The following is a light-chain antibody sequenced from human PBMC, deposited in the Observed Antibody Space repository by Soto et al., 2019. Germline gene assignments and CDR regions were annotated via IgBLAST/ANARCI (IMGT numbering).Light chain of an antibody. Sequence: SYELTQPPSVSVAPGKTARITCGGNNFGSEGVHWYQQRPGPAPVLVICNDSDRPSGIPERFSGSNSGNTATLTISRVEAGDEADYYCQVWDSSSDHRVFGGGTKLTVL. CDR2: NDS. CDR3: QVWDSSSDHRV. CDR1: NFGSEG. J-gene: IGLJ3*02. V-gene: IGLV3-21*04.